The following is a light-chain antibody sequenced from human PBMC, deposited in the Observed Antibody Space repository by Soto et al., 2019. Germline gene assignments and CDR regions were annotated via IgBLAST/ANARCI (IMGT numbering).Light chain of an antibody. V-gene: IGLV2-14*01. CDR3: SSYTSSSPYV. CDR1: SSDVGGYNY. Sequence: QSALTQPASVSGSPGQSITISCTGTSSDVGGYNYVSWYQQHPGKAPKLMIDEVSNRPSGVSNRFSGSKSGNTASLTISGLQAEDEADHNCSSYTSSSPYVCGTGTKVTVL. CDR2: EVS. J-gene: IGLJ1*01.